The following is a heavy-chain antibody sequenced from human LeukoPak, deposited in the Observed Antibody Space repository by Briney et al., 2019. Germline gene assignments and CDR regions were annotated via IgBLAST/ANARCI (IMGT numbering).Heavy chain of an antibody. CDR2: INSDGSST. CDR1: GLTFSSYW. CDR3: AREEYSSSCDY. Sequence: GGSLRLACAASGLTFSSYWMNWVRQAPGKGLVWVSRINSDGSSTSYADSVKGRFTISRDNAKNTLYLQMNSLRAEDTAVYYCAREEYSSSCDYWGQGTLVTVSS. D-gene: IGHD6-13*01. J-gene: IGHJ4*02. V-gene: IGHV3-74*01.